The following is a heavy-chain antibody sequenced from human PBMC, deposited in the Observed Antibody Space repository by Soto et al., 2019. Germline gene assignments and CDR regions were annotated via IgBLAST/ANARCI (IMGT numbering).Heavy chain of an antibody. CDR3: ARGGRGYGGMGYNWFDP. D-gene: IGHD2-15*01. CDR2: IYYSGST. CDR1: GGSISSGGYY. J-gene: IGHJ5*02. Sequence: QVQLQESGPGLVKPSQTLSLTCTVSGGSISSGGYYWSWIRQHPGKGLEWIGYIYYSGSTYYNPSLRSRVTISVDTSKNQFSLKLSSVTAADTAVYYCARGGRGYGGMGYNWFDPWGQGTLVTVSS. V-gene: IGHV4-31*03.